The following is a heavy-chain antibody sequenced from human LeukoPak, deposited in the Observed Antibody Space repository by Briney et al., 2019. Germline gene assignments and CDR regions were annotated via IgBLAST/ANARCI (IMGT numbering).Heavy chain of an antibody. Sequence: SETLSLTCTVSGRSISSHYWSWIRQPPGKGLEWIGYIYYSGSTNYNPSLKSRVTISVDTSKNQFSLKLSSVTAADTAVYYCARGAGSDFWSGYYRDYFDYWGQGTLVTVSS. D-gene: IGHD3-3*01. J-gene: IGHJ4*02. CDR1: GRSISSHY. CDR3: ARGAGSDFWSGYYRDYFDY. V-gene: IGHV4-59*11. CDR2: IYYSGST.